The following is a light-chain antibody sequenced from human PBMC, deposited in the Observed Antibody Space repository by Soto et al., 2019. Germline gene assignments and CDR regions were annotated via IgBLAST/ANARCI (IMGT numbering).Light chain of an antibody. J-gene: IGKJ1*01. CDR1: QSVDTW. CDR3: QHYSANSPWT. V-gene: IGKV1-5*03. Sequence: DIQMTQSPSTLSASVGDRVTITCRASQSVDTWLAWFQQKPGRAPQVVIYKASNLESGVPSRFCGGGSGTEFTLTISSLQPDDFATYYCQHYSANSPWTFGEGTKVEIK. CDR2: KAS.